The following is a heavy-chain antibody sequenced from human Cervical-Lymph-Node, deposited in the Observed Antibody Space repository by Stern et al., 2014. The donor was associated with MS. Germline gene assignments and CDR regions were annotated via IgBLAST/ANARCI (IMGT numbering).Heavy chain of an antibody. J-gene: IGHJ4*02. Sequence: EVQLVESGGGVVQPGRSLRLSCEASGFTFSSYSMNWVRQAPGKGLEWVSSISSSSSYIYYADSVKGRFTISRDNAKNSLYLQMNSLRAEDTAVYYCARVMSGSYDYWGQGTLVTVSS. V-gene: IGHV3-21*01. CDR1: GFTFSSYS. D-gene: IGHD1-26*01. CDR3: ARVMSGSYDY. CDR2: ISSSSSYI.